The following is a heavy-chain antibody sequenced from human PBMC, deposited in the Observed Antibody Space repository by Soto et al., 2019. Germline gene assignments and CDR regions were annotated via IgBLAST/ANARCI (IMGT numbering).Heavy chain of an antibody. V-gene: IGHV1-8*01. J-gene: IGHJ6*02. CDR1: GYTFTSYD. CDR2: MDPNSGNT. Sequence: QVQLVQSGAEVKKPGASVKVSCKASGYTFTSYDINWVRQATGQGLEWMGWMDPNSGNTGYAQKFQGRVTMTRNTPTRTAYTALSSLRSEDTAAYDGARETPSDGMDVWGQGTTVTVSS. CDR3: ARETPSDGMDV.